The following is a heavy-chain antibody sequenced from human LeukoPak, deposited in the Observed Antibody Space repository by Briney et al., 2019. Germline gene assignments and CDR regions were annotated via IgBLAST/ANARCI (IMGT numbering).Heavy chain of an antibody. CDR2: IYYSGST. D-gene: IGHD5-18*01. CDR3: ARSPLLYSYGSFDY. CDR1: GGSISSYY. Sequence: SETLSLTCTVSGGSISSYYWSWIRQPPGKGLEWIGYIYYSGSTNYNPSLKSRVTISVDTPKNQFSLKLSSVTAADTAVYYCARSPLLYSYGSFDYWGQGTLVTVSS. J-gene: IGHJ4*02. V-gene: IGHV4-59*08.